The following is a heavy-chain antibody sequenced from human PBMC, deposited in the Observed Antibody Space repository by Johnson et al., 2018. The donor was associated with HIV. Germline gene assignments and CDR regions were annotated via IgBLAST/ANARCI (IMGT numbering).Heavy chain of an antibody. D-gene: IGHD3-10*01. CDR2: INWNGGSI. CDR1: GFTFDDNT. J-gene: IGHJ3*02. V-gene: IGHV3-20*04. Sequence: EVQLVESGGGVVQPGGSLRLSCAASGFTFDDNTMHWVRQAPGKGLEWVSGINWNGGSIGYADSVKGRFTISRDNSKNTLYLQMNSLRAEDTAVYYCARARGGEGSGSYAFDIWGQGTMVTVSS. CDR3: ARARGGEGSGSYAFDI.